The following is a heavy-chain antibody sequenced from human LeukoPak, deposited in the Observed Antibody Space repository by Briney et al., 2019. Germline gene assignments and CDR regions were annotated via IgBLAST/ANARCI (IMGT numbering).Heavy chain of an antibody. CDR2: IYSGGST. CDR1: GFTVSSNY. CDR3: ARVRMVQGVNWFDP. Sequence: GGSLRLSCAASGFTVSSNYMSWVRQAPGKGLEWVSVIYSGGSTYYADSVKGRFTISRDNSKNTLYLQMNSLRAEDTAVYYCARVRMVQGVNWFDPWGQGTLVTVSS. J-gene: IGHJ5*02. D-gene: IGHD3-10*01. V-gene: IGHV3-53*01.